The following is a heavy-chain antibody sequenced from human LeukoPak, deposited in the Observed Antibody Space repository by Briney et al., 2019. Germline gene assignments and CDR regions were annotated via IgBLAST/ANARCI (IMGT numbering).Heavy chain of an antibody. V-gene: IGHV1-2*06. Sequence: GASVKVSCKASGYSFTDYYIHWVRQAPGQGLEWVGLIHPNSGDTFYAQKFRGRVTMTRDTSINTAYMELDRLTSDDTAVYYCARDYSRSYTHWAQGTLVTVSS. CDR2: IHPNSGDT. J-gene: IGHJ4*02. CDR1: GYSFTDYY. D-gene: IGHD2-2*02. CDR3: ARDYSRSYTH.